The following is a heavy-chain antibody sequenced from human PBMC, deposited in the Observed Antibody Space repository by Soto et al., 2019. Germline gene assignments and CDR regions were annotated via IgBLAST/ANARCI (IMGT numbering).Heavy chain of an antibody. V-gene: IGHV6-1*01. D-gene: IGHD6-6*01. CDR3: ARVLNSSSPNYYYYYGMDV. J-gene: IGHJ6*02. CDR1: GDSVSSNSAA. Sequence: SQTLSLTCAISGDSVSSNSAAWNWIRQSPSGGLEWLGRTYYRSKWYNDYAVSVKSRITINPDTSKNQFSLQLNSVTPEDTAVYYCARVLNSSSPNYYYYYGMDVWGQGTTVTVSS. CDR2: TYYRSKWYN.